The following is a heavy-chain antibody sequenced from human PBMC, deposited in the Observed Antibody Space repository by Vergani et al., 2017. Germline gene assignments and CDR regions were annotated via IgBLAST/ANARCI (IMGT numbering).Heavy chain of an antibody. CDR2: ISGSGCGT. J-gene: IGHJ4*02. D-gene: IGHD6-19*01. Sequence: EVQLLESGGGLVQPGGSLRVSCAASGFTFSSYAMSWVRQAPGAGLEWVSAISGSGCGTDHADSVQGRFTISRDNSKNTLYLQMNSLRAEDTAVYYCAKDLVGGQWLTYGGYYFDYWGQGTLVTVSS. CDR1: GFTFSSYA. CDR3: AKDLVGGQWLTYGGYYFDY. V-gene: IGHV3-23*01.